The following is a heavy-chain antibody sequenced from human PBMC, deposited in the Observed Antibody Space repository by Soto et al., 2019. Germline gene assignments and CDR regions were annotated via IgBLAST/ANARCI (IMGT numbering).Heavy chain of an antibody. Sequence: ASVKVSCKASGYTFTSYGISWVRQAPGQGLEWMGWISAYNGNTNYAQKLQGRVTMTTDTSTSTAYMELRSLRSDDTAVYYCARDRDLRYFDWFVSYFDYWGQRTLVTVSS. D-gene: IGHD3-9*01. CDR2: ISAYNGNT. CDR1: GYTFTSYG. J-gene: IGHJ4*02. V-gene: IGHV1-18*01. CDR3: ARDRDLRYFDWFVSYFDY.